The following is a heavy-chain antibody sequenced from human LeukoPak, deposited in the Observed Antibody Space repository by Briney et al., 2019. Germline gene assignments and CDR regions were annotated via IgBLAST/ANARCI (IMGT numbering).Heavy chain of an antibody. J-gene: IGHJ4*02. V-gene: IGHV4-59*01. CDR3: AGDTRGFDY. D-gene: IGHD3-10*01. CDR2: IHYTGGT. Sequence: PSETLSPTCSVSGGSISNYYWNWIRQPPGKGLEWIGCIHYTGGTNYNPSLMSRVTILIDTSKSQFSLKLSSVTAADTAVYYCAGDTRGFDYWGQGTLVTVSS. CDR1: GGSISNYY.